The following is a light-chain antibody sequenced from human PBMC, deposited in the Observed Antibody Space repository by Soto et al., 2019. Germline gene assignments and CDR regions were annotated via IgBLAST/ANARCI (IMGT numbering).Light chain of an antibody. V-gene: IGLV2-14*03. CDR1: SSDVGGYNY. CDR2: DVR. Sequence: QSVLSQPASVSGSPGQSITISCTGTSSDVGGYNYVSWYQQHPGKAPKVMIYDVRKRPSGISNRFSGSKSGNTASLTISGLQVEDEADYYCSSYRSGSTRVVFGGGTKVTVL. CDR3: SSYRSGSTRVV. J-gene: IGLJ2*01.